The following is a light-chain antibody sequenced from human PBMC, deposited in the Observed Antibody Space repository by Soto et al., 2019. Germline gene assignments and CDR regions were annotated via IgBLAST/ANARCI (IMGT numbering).Light chain of an antibody. V-gene: IGKV3-11*01. CDR2: DAS. J-gene: IGKJ4*01. CDR1: QSVGSY. Sequence: EIVLTQSPVTLSLSPGVRATLSCRASQSVGSYFAWYQQKPGQAPRLLIYDASSRATGIPARFSGSGSGTDFTLTISSLEPEDCAVYYCQQRSDWPSTFGGGTRVEIK. CDR3: QQRSDWPST.